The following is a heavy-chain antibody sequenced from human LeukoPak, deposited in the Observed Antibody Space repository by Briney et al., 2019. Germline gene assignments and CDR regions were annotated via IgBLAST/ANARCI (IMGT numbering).Heavy chain of an antibody. V-gene: IGHV3-48*03. CDR3: AGTPESDY. CDR2: ISSSGSTI. J-gene: IGHJ4*02. CDR1: GFTYSSYE. Sequence: GGSLRLSCAASGFTYSSYEMNWVRQGPGKGLEWVSYISSSGSTIYYADSVKGRFTISRDNAKNSLYLQMNSLRAEDTAVYYCAGTPESDYWGQGTLVTVSS.